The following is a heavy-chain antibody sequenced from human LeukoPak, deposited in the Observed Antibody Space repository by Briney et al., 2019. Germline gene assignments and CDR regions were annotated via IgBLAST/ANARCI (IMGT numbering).Heavy chain of an antibody. CDR1: GGSIRSYY. D-gene: IGHD3-10*01. Sequence: PSQTLSLTCTVSGGSIRSYYWSWIRQPPGKGLEWIGYIYFSGSTSYNPSLKSRVTISVDRSKNQFSLKLSSVTAADTAVYYCAATMVRGVHTHFDYWGQGTLVTVSS. CDR2: IYFSGST. J-gene: IGHJ4*02. CDR3: AATMVRGVHTHFDY. V-gene: IGHV4-59*08.